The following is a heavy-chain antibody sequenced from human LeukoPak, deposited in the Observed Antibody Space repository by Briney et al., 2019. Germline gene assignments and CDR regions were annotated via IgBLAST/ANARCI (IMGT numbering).Heavy chain of an antibody. V-gene: IGHV1-2*02. J-gene: IGHJ3*02. D-gene: IGHD3-10*01. CDR1: GYTFTGYY. Sequence: GASVKVSCKASGYTFTGYYMHWVRQAPGQGLEWMGWINPNSGGTNYAQKFQGRVTMTRDTSISTAYMELSRLRSDDTAVYYCARDRGYYGSRSIDAFDIWGQGTMVTVSS. CDR3: ARDRGYYGSRSIDAFDI. CDR2: INPNSGGT.